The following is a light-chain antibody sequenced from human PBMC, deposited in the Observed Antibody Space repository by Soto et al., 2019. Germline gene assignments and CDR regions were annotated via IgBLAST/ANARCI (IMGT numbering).Light chain of an antibody. V-gene: IGLV1-44*01. CDR2: SDN. J-gene: IGLJ3*02. CDR3: GAWDDSLNGWV. CDR1: SSNIGSNS. Sequence: VLTQPPSASGTPGQRVTISCSGSSSNIGSNSVNWYQQLPGTAPKLLISSDNQRPSGVPDRFSGSKSGTSGSLAISGLQSEDEADYYCGAWDDSLNGWVFGGGTKLTVL.